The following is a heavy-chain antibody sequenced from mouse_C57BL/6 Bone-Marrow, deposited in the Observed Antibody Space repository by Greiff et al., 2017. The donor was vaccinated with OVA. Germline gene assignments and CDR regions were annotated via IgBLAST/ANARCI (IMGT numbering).Heavy chain of an antibody. J-gene: IGHJ2*01. CDR1: GYTFTSYW. CDR3: ARCVGLHYSYYFDY. D-gene: IGHD1-1*01. Sequence: QVQLQQPGAELVKPGASVKLSCKASGYTFTSYWMHWVKQRPGQGLEWIGMIHPNSGSTNYNEKFKSKATLPVDKSSSTAYMQRSSLTSEDSSVYYCARCVGLHYSYYFDYWGQGTTLTVSS. CDR2: IHPNSGST. V-gene: IGHV1-64*01.